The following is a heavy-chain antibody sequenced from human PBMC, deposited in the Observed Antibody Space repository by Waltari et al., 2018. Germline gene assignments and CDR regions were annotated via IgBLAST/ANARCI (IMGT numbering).Heavy chain of an antibody. CDR1: GFNFNSFW. D-gene: IGHD3-16*01. CDR3: AREATGVGFDF. Sequence: RLVESGGGLVQPGGSLRLSCAASGFNFNSFWMSWVRQAPGKGLGWVANINQGATGKYYVDSVKGRFTISRDNAKNSMYLQMDSLRAEDTAVYHCAREATGVGFDFWGQGSMVTVSS. CDR2: INQGATGK. J-gene: IGHJ3*01. V-gene: IGHV3-7*01.